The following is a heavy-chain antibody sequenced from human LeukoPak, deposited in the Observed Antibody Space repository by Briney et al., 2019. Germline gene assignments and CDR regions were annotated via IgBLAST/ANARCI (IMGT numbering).Heavy chain of an antibody. J-gene: IGHJ4*02. CDR1: GFTFSSYS. D-gene: IGHD3-10*01. CDR2: ISSSSSTI. Sequence: PGGSLRLSCAASGFTFSSYSMNWVRQAPGKGLEWVSYISSSSSTIYYADSVKGRFTISRDNAKNSLYLQMNSLRAEDTAVYYCARDGSLWFGESSYYFDFWGQGILVTVSS. V-gene: IGHV3-48*01. CDR3: ARDGSLWFGESSYYFDF.